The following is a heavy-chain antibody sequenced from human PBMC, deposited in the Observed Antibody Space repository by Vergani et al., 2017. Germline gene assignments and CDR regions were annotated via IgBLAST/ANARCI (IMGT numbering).Heavy chain of an antibody. CDR1: GGSISSSNW. J-gene: IGHJ5*02. D-gene: IGHD2-15*01. Sequence: QVQLQESGPGLVKPPGTLSLTCAVSGGSISSSNWWSWVRQPPGKGLEWIGEIYHSGSTNYNPSLKSRVTISVDKSKNQFSLKLSSVTAADTAVYYCGRVGYCSGGSCGFDPWGQGTLVTVSS. V-gene: IGHV4-4*03. CDR2: IYHSGST. CDR3: GRVGYCSGGSCGFDP.